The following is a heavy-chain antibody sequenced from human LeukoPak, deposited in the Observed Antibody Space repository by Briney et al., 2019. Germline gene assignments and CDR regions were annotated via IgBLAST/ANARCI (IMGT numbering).Heavy chain of an antibody. CDR1: GFTFNKYS. D-gene: IGHD2-15*01. CDR2: ISSSSTT. Sequence: GGSLRLSCAASGFTFNKYSMNWVRQAPGKGLEWVSYISSSSTTYFADSVKGRFTISRDNDKNSLYVQMISLRDEDTAVYYCARGGGFCSGGTCFNFDYWGQGTLVTVSS. J-gene: IGHJ4*02. CDR3: ARGGGFCSGGTCFNFDY. V-gene: IGHV3-48*02.